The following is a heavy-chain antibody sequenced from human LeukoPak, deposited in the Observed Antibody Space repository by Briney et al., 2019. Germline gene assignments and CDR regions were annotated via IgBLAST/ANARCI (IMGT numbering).Heavy chain of an antibody. CDR2: ISAYNGNT. J-gene: IGHJ4*02. CDR3: ARDLIGYCSSTSCPPLDY. D-gene: IGHD2-2*01. V-gene: IGHV1-18*01. Sequence: ASVKVSCKASGYTFTSYGISWVRQAPGQGLEWMGWISAYNGNTNYAQKLQGRVTMTTDTSTSTAYMELRSLRSDDTAVYYCARDLIGYCSSTSCPPLDYWGQGTLVTVSS. CDR1: GYTFTSYG.